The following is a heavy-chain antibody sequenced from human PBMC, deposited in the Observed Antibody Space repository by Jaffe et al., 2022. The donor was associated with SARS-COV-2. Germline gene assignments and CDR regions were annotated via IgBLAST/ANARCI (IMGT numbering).Heavy chain of an antibody. CDR3: ARIMEEYRYGSNNYYYMDA. CDR2: IKEDGSDK. Sequence: EVQLVESGGGLVQSGGSLRLSCAASEFTFRNYWMTWVRQAPGKGLEWVATIKEDGSDKYYVDSVKGRFTISRDYNKNSLYLQMISLRDEDTAVYYCARIMEEYRYGSNNYYYMDAWGKGTTVTVSS. J-gene: IGHJ6*03. CDR1: EFTFRNYW. V-gene: IGHV3-7*01. D-gene: IGHD5-18*01.